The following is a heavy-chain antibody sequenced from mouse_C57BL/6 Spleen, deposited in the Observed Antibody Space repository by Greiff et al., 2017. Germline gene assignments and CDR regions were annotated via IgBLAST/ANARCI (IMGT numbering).Heavy chain of an antibody. CDR2: IVPETGGT. CDR3: TRYSNYLFAY. Sequence: VQLQQSGAELVRPGASVTLSCKASGYTFTDYEMHWVKQTPVHGLEWIGAIVPETGGTAYNQKFKGKAILTADKSSSTAYMELRSLTSEDSAVYYCTRYSNYLFAYWGQGTLVTVSA. J-gene: IGHJ3*01. V-gene: IGHV1-15*01. CDR1: GYTFTDYE. D-gene: IGHD2-5*01.